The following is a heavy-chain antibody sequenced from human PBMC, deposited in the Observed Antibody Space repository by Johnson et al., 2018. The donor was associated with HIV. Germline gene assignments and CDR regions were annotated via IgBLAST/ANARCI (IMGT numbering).Heavy chain of an antibody. D-gene: IGHD2-8*01. CDR1: GFTFSSYA. CDR2: IYSGGST. J-gene: IGHJ3*02. V-gene: IGHV3-53*01. CDR3: LIRDAFDI. Sequence: VQLVESGGGLIQPGGSLRLSCVASGFTFSSYAMHWVRQAPGKGLEWVSVIYSGGSTYYADSVKGRFTISRDNSKNTLYLQMNSLRAEDTAVYYCLIRDAFDIWGQGTMVTVSS.